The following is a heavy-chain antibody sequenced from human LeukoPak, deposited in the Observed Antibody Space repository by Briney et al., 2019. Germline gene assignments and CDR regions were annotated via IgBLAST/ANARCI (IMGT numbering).Heavy chain of an antibody. D-gene: IGHD6-19*01. V-gene: IGHV1-69*06. J-gene: IGHJ5*02. CDR1: GYIFTSYY. CDR2: IIPIFGTA. Sequence: SVKVSCKASGYIFTSYYMHWVRQAPGQGLEWMGGIIPIFGTANYAQKFQGRVTITADKSTSTAYMELSSLRSEDTAVYYCAQIAVAGTYWFDPWGQGTLVTVSS. CDR3: AQIAVAGTYWFDP.